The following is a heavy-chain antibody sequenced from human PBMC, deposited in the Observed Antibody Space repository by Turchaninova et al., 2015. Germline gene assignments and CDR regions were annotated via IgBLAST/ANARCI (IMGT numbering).Heavy chain of an antibody. Sequence: ALGQGLEWMGGIIPMFGTSNNAQKFQGRLTITADEPTSTVYMELSRLRSEDTAVYFCVRDKGGYGTENYFDPWGQGTLVTVSS. CDR2: IIPMFGTS. V-gene: IGHV1-69*01. CDR3: VRDKGGYGTENYFDP. J-gene: IGHJ5*02. D-gene: IGHD5-12*01.